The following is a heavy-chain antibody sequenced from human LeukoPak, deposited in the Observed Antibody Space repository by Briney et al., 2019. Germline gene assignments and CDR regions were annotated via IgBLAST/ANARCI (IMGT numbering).Heavy chain of an antibody. Sequence: SGTLSLTCTVSGGSISSYYWSWIRQPPGKGLEWIGYIYYSGSTNYNPSLKSRVTISVDTSKNQFSLKLSSVTAADTAVYYCARSLSSGWFDYWGQGTLVTVSS. D-gene: IGHD6-19*01. J-gene: IGHJ5*01. CDR3: ARSLSSGWFDY. V-gene: IGHV4-59*08. CDR2: IYYSGST. CDR1: GGSISSYY.